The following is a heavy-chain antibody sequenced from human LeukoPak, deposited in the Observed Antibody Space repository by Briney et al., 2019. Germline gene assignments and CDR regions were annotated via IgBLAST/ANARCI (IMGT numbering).Heavy chain of an antibody. CDR2: IYYSGST. CDR1: GGSISSYY. Sequence: PSETLSLTCTVSGGSISSYYWSWIQQPPGKGLEWIGYIYYSGSTNYNPSLKSRVTISVDTSKDQFSLKLSSVTAADTAVYYCARVMDYYDSSGPRPWYFDLWGRGTLVTVSS. D-gene: IGHD3-22*01. CDR3: ARVMDYYDSSGPRPWYFDL. J-gene: IGHJ2*01. V-gene: IGHV4-59*01.